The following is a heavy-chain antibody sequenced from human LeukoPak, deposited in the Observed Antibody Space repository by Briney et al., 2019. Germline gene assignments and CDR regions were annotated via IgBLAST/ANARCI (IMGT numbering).Heavy chain of an antibody. CDR3: ARAPYGSGSYYGMDV. V-gene: IGHV3-53*01. Sequence: GGSLRLSCAASGFTVSSNYMSWVRQAPGKGLEWVSVIYSGGSTYYADSAKGRFTISRDNSKNTLYLQMNSLRAEDTAVYYCARAPYGSGSYYGMDVWGKGTTVTVSS. CDR2: IYSGGST. CDR1: GFTVSSNY. D-gene: IGHD3-10*01. J-gene: IGHJ6*04.